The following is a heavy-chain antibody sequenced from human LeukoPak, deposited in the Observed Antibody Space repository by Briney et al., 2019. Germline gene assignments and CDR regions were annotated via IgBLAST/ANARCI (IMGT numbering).Heavy chain of an antibody. D-gene: IGHD4-17*01. CDR1: GFTFSDHY. CDR2: TRNKANSYTT. CDR3: ARGGTVTPFYYYYYGMDV. Sequence: GGSLRLSCAASGFTFSDHYMYWVRQAPGKGLEWVGRTRNKANSYTTEYAASVKGRFTISRDDSKNSLYLQMNSLKTEDTAVYYCARGGTVTPFYYYYYGMDVWGQGTTVTVSS. V-gene: IGHV3-72*01. J-gene: IGHJ6*02.